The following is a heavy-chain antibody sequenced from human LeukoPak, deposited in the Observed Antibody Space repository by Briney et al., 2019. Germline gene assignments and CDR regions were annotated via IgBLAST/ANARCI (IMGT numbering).Heavy chain of an antibody. CDR3: ARQIAYYYDSSGYYATDY. J-gene: IGHJ4*02. CDR2: ISYDGGNK. D-gene: IGHD3-22*01. Sequence: PGGSLRLSCAASGFTFSSYWMSWVRQAPGKGLEWVAVISYDGGNKYYADSVKGRFTISRDNSKNTLYLQMNSLRAEDTAVYYCARQIAYYYDSSGYYATDYWGQGTLVTVSS. V-gene: IGHV3-30*03. CDR1: GFTFSSYW.